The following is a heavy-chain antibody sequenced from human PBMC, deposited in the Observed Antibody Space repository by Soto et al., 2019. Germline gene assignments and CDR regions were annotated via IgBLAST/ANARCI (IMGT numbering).Heavy chain of an antibody. CDR1: GFTFSSYS. CDR2: ISSSSSYI. V-gene: IGHV3-21*01. CDR3: ARDYCSSTSCLNGFDP. Sequence: LRLSCAASGFTFSSYSMNWVRQAPGKGLEWVSSISSSSSYIYYADSVKGRFTISRDNAKNSLYLQMNSLRAEDTAVYYCARDYCSSTSCLNGFDPWGQGTLVTVSS. J-gene: IGHJ5*02. D-gene: IGHD2-2*01.